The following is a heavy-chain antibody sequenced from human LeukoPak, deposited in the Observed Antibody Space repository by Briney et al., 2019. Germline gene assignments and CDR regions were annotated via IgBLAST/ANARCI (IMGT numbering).Heavy chain of an antibody. Sequence: PSETLSLTCTVSGGSIYDSYWNWIRQPPWKGLEWIGYIYSNGLTNYTPSLKRRVTISIDPSKSQFSLRLTSVTAADTAVYYCASRLVARNWFDPWGQGTLVTVSS. D-gene: IGHD3-9*01. CDR3: ASRLVARNWFDP. CDR1: GGSIYDSY. CDR2: IYSNGLT. J-gene: IGHJ5*02. V-gene: IGHV4-4*09.